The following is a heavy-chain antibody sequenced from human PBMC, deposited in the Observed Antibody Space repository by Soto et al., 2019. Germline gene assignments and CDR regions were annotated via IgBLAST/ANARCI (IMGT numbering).Heavy chain of an antibody. V-gene: IGHV1-8*01. CDR2: MQPSSGRT. J-gene: IGHJ4*02. D-gene: IGHD1-26*01. CDR3: ARGVTAGVDY. Sequence: ASVKVSCTASGYSFTGLDINWVRQTTGQGLEWMGWMQPSSGRTGYAQKFQGRVTMTRDTSINTAYMELSSLTSDDTAFYYCARGVTAGVDYWGQGTLVTVSS. CDR1: GYSFTGLD.